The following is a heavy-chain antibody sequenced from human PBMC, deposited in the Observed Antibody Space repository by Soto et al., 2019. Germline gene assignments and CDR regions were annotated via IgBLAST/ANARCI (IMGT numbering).Heavy chain of an antibody. CDR3: ARPPSGTTTFFDS. CDR1: GYSFTSNW. V-gene: IGHV5-51*01. CDR2: IYPSDSDT. Sequence: PGESLKISCKGSGYSFTSNWIGWVRQMPGKGLEWMGIIYPSDSDTRYSPSFQGQVTISADKSTSTAYLQWSSLKASDTAMYYCARPPSGTTTFFDSWGQGTLVTAPQ. J-gene: IGHJ4*02. D-gene: IGHD1-7*01.